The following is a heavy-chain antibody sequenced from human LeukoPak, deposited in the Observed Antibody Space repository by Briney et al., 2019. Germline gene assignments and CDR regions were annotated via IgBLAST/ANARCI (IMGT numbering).Heavy chain of an antibody. V-gene: IGHV1-69*01. J-gene: IGHJ4*02. CDR1: GGTFSSYA. CDR2: IIPIFGTA. CDR3: ARRLDWAYFDY. D-gene: IGHD1-1*01. Sequence: ASVKVSCKASGGTFSSYAISWVRQAPGQGLEWMGGIIPIFGTANYAQKFQGRVTITADESTSTAYMELSSLRAEDTAVYYCARRLDWAYFDYWGQGTLVTVSS.